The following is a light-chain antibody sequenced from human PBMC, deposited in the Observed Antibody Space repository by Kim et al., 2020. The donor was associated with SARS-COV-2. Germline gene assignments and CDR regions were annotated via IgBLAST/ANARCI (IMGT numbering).Light chain of an antibody. Sequence: SYVLTQPPSVSVAPGKTARLTCGGDFIGDKSVHWYRQKAGQAPMMVIYNDDARPSGIPERFSGSNSGNTATLTISRVEAGDEADYYCQVWDSSTDYRVFGGGTQRTVL. V-gene: IGLV3-21*04. CDR3: QVWDSSTDYRV. CDR1: FIGDKS. J-gene: IGLJ3*02. CDR2: NDD.